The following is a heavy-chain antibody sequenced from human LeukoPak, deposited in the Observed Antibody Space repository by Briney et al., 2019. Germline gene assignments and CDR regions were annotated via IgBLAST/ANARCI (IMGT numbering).Heavy chain of an antibody. CDR2: ISSSSSYI. J-gene: IGHJ4*02. V-gene: IGHV3-21*01. Sequence: GGSLRLSCAASGFTFSSYSMNWVRQAPGKGLEWVSSISSSSSYIYYADSVKGRFTISRDNAKNSLYLQMNSLRAEDTAVYYCARGPFLSGSPSTVYLDYWGQGTLVTVSS. CDR3: ARGPFLSGSPSTVYLDY. CDR1: GFTFSSYS. D-gene: IGHD3-3*01.